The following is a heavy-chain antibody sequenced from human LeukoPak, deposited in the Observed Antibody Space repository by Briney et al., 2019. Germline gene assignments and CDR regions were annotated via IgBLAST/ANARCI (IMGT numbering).Heavy chain of an antibody. CDR2: ISSSSSYI. CDR3: ARGGSEGATNYYYMDV. D-gene: IGHD1-26*01. CDR1: GFTFSSYS. J-gene: IGHJ6*03. Sequence: PGGSLRLSCAASGFTFSSYSMTWVRQAPGKGLEWVSSISSSSSYIYYADSVKGRFTISRDNAKNSLYLQMNSLRAEDTAVYYCARGGSEGATNYYYMDVWGKGTTVTVSS. V-gene: IGHV3-21*01.